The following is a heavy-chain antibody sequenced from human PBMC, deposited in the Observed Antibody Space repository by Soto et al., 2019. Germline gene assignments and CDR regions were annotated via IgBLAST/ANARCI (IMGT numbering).Heavy chain of an antibody. CDR2: IKHDTSEA. V-gene: IGHV3-7*03. J-gene: IGHJ4*02. CDR3: ARDGLLFSGPYRPSRFDY. CDR1: GFKFSDCW. D-gene: IGHD3-16*02. Sequence: PAGSLRLSCAAAGFKFSDCWMSWVRKAPGKGLEWVGNIKHDTSEAHYADSVKGRFTITRDNIKNFLFLQMNGLRSDDTASYYCARDGLLFSGPYRPSRFDYWGLGTLVTVS.